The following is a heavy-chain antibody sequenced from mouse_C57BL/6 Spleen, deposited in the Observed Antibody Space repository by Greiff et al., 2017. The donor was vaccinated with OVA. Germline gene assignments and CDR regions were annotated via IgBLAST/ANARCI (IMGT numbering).Heavy chain of an antibody. V-gene: IGHV1-15*01. CDR1: GYTFTDYE. J-gene: IGHJ2*01. Sequence: VQLVESGAELVRPGASVTLSCKASGYTFTDYEMHWVKQTPVHGLEWIGAIDPETGGTAYNQKFKGKAILTADKSSSTAYMELRSLTSEDSAVYYCTRSRLGEDYWGQGTTLTVSS. CDR3: TRSRLGEDY. D-gene: IGHD4-1*01. CDR2: IDPETGGT.